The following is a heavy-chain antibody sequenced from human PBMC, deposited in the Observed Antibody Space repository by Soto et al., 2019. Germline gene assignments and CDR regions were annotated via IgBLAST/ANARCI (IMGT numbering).Heavy chain of an antibody. Sequence: GGSLRLSCAASGFTFSSYAMSWVRQAPGKGLEWVSAISGSGGSTYYADSVKGRFTIPRVNSKNTLYLQMNSLRAEDTAVYYCAKDYSSGWYRYWGQGTLVTVSS. CDR3: AKDYSSGWYRY. CDR2: ISGSGGST. V-gene: IGHV3-23*01. CDR1: GFTFSSYA. D-gene: IGHD6-19*01. J-gene: IGHJ4*02.